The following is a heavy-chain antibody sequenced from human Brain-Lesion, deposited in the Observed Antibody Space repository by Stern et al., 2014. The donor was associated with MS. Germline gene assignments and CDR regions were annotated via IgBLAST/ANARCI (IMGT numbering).Heavy chain of an antibody. CDR3: AGEEDIRYCSGGSCTGNWFDP. CDR1: GGSVSSTSYA. D-gene: IGHD2-15*01. J-gene: IGHJ5*02. V-gene: IGHV4-39*01. CDR2: IYYSGDT. Sequence: VQLVESGPGLVKPSETLSLTCTVAGGSVSSTSYAWAWIRPPPGQGLEWIGTIYYSGDTYYSPSLKSRLTISLDTSKNQFSLQVRSGPAADTAVYYCAGEEDIRYCSGGSCTGNWFDPWGQGTLVTVSS.